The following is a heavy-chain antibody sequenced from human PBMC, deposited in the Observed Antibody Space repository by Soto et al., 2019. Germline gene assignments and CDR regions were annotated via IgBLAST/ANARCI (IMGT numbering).Heavy chain of an antibody. CDR2: MNPNRGNT. D-gene: IGHD3-16*01. J-gene: IGHJ3*02. CDR1: GYTFTSYD. CDR3: PRDGTYYDSIRASYRKDAFDI. V-gene: IGHV1-8*01. Sequence: GASVKVSCKASGYTFTSYDINWVRQGTGQGREWMGWMNPNRGNTGYAQKFQGSVTMTRNTSISTAYMELSSLRSEDTAVYYCPRDGTYYDSIRASYRKDAFDIWGHGTMLTF.